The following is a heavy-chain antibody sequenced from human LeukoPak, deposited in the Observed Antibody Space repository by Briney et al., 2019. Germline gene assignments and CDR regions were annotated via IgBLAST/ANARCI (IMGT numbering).Heavy chain of an antibody. CDR2: FDPEDGET. D-gene: IGHD1-26*01. CDR3: ATDLRGSGSFDAFDI. J-gene: IGHJ3*02. CDR1: GYTLTELS. Sequence: GASVKLSCKVSGYTLTELSMHWVRQAPGKGLEWMGGFDPEDGETIYAQKFQGRVTMTEDTSTDTAYMELSSLRSEDTAVYYCATDLRGSGSFDAFDIWGQGTMVTVSS. V-gene: IGHV1-24*01.